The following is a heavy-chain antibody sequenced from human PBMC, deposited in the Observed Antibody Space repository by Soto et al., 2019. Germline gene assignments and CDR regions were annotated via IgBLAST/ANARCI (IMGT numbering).Heavy chain of an antibody. V-gene: IGHV3-30-3*01. CDR2: ISYDGSNK. CDR3: ARDEANDY. CDR1: GFTFSSYA. Sequence: QVQLVESGGGVVQPGRSLRLSCAASGFTFSSYAMHWVRQAPGKGLEWVAVISYDGSNKYYADSVKGRFTISRDNSKNTLYLQMNSLRAEDTAVYYCARDEANDYWGQGTLVTVSS. J-gene: IGHJ4*02.